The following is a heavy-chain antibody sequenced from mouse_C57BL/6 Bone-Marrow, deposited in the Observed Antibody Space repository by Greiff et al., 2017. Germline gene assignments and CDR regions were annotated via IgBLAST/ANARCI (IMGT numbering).Heavy chain of an antibody. CDR1: GFNIKDDY. V-gene: IGHV14-4*01. CDR2: IDPENGDT. D-gene: IGHD2-3*01. J-gene: IGHJ3*01. Sequence: VQLQQSGAELVRPGASVKLSCTASGFNIKDDYMHWVKQRPEQGLEWIGWIDPENGDTEYASKVQGKATITADTSSNTAYLQLSSLTSEDTAVYYCTTLYDGYYVPWFAYWGQGTLVTVSA. CDR3: TTLYDGYYVPWFAY.